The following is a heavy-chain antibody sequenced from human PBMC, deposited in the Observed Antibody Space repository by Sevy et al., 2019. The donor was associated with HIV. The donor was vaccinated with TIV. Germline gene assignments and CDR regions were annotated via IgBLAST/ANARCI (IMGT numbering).Heavy chain of an antibody. V-gene: IGHV4-61*01. CDR1: GGSVSTESYY. J-gene: IGHJ4*02. D-gene: IGHD4-17*01. Sequence: SETLSLTCTFSGGSVSTESYYWSWIRQPPGKGLEWSGYLFYSGRTNYYPSLKILVTISLDTSKNHLSLKLSSVTAADTVVYYCARCRSPYGDYATGSFDYWGQGALVTVSS. CDR2: LFYSGRT. CDR3: ARCRSPYGDYATGSFDY.